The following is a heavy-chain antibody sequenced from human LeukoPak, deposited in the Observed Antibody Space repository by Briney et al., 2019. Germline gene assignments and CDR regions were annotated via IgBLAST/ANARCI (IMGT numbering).Heavy chain of an antibody. Sequence: PGGSLRLSCAASGFTFSTYAVNWVRQAPGKGLEWVSSISSSSSYIYYADSVKGRFTISRDNAKNSLYLQMNSLRAEDTAVYYCARVNDYSNYFDYWGQGTLVTVSS. V-gene: IGHV3-21*01. J-gene: IGHJ4*02. CDR2: ISSSSSYI. D-gene: IGHD4-11*01. CDR3: ARVNDYSNYFDY. CDR1: GFTFSTYA.